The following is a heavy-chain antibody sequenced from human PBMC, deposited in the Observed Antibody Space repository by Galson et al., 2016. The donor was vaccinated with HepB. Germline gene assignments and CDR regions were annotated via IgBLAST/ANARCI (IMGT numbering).Heavy chain of an antibody. CDR3: VASRIGVATSGFYVPMRCDH. Sequence: LSLTCTVSGGSTRNSNYFWGWVRQSPGKGLEWIGAVFWSGTTYQNPSLERRVTLSVDASTDQFSLRMRFVTVADTAVYYCVASRIGVATSGFYVPMRCDHCGRGIMVRVSS. J-gene: IGHJ4*02. CDR2: VFWSGTT. D-gene: IGHD6-19*01. CDR1: GGSTRNSNYF. V-gene: IGHV4-39*01.